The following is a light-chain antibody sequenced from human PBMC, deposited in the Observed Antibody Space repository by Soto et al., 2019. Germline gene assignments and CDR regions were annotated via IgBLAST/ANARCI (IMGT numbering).Light chain of an antibody. V-gene: IGLV2-11*01. CDR3: CSYADSFTSYV. Sequence: SVLAQPRSVSGSPGQSVTISCTGTSSDVGGYNYVSWYRQYPGKAPKLMIYGVSKRPSGVPDRFSGSTSGNTASLTISGLQAEDEADYYCCSYADSFTSYVFGTGTKVTVL. J-gene: IGLJ1*01. CDR1: SSDVGGYNY. CDR2: GVS.